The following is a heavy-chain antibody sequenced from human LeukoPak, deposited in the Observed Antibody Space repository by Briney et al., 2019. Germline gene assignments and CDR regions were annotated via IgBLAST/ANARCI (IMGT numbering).Heavy chain of an antibody. Sequence: PSETLSLTCTVSGGSISSYYWSWLRQPPGKGLEWIGYIYYSGSTNYNPSLKSRVTISVDTSKNQFSLKLSSVTAADTAVYYCARGGFGELFDYWGQGTLVTVSS. CDR1: GGSISSYY. CDR2: IYYSGST. CDR3: ARGGFGELFDY. J-gene: IGHJ4*02. D-gene: IGHD3-10*01. V-gene: IGHV4-59*01.